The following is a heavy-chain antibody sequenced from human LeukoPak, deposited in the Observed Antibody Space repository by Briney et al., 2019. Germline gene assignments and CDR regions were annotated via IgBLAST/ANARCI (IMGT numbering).Heavy chain of an antibody. Sequence: ASAKVSCKASGYTFSSYHMTWVRQAPGQGLEWMGVINPSGDSATYTQKFQGRVTMTRDTSTRTVYMEMSSLRSEDTAVYYCARGRSMDVWGQGTTITVSS. CDR2: INPSGDSA. V-gene: IGHV1-46*01. CDR3: ARGRSMDV. CDR1: GYTFSSYH. J-gene: IGHJ6*02.